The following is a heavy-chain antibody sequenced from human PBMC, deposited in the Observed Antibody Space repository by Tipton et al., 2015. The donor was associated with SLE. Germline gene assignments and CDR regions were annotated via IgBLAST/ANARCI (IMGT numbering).Heavy chain of an antibody. Sequence: QLVQSGAEVKKPGESLKISCKGSGYSFTSYWIGWVRQMPGKGLEWMGIIYPGDSDTRYSPSFQGQGTMSADKSISTAYLQWNRLKAADNAMYYSARRDIAMVRGWYIDLWGRGTQVTVSS. V-gene: IGHV5-51*03. CDR1: GYSFTSYW. CDR2: IYPGDSDT. D-gene: IGHD3-10*01. CDR3: ARRDIAMVRGWYIDL. J-gene: IGHJ2*01.